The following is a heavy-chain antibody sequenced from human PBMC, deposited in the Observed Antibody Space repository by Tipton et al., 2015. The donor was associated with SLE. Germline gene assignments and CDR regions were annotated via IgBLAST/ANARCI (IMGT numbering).Heavy chain of an antibody. J-gene: IGHJ4*02. CDR2: ISYDGTIN. V-gene: IGHV3-30*04. CDR3: ARDLLIRYSSSLDY. Sequence: SLRLSCAASGFTFSSYAIHWVRQAPGKGLEWVAVISYDGTINYYADSVKGRFTISRDNSKNTLYLQMNSLRAEDTAVYYCARDLLIRYSSSLDYWGQGTLVTVSS. CDR1: GFTFSSYA. D-gene: IGHD6-6*01.